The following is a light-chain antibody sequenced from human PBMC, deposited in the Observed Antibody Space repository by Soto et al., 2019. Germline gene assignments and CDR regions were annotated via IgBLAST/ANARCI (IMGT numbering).Light chain of an antibody. CDR2: SDD. CDR3: STWDASLSGRV. CDR1: SSNIGNNF. J-gene: IGLJ3*02. Sequence: QSVLTQPPSASGTPGQKVTISCSGASSNIGNNFVSWYQQVPGTAPKLLLHSDDQRPSGVPDRVSGSKSGTSASRAISGLRAEDEADYYCSTWDASLSGRVFGGGTKVTVL. V-gene: IGLV1-47*02.